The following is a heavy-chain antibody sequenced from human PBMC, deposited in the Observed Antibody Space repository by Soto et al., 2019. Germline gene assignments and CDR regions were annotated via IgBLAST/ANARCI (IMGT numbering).Heavy chain of an antibody. CDR1: GFTFGGSA. D-gene: IGHD6-19*01. CDR2: IRSKTNSYAT. J-gene: IGHJ4*02. V-gene: IGHV3-73*01. Sequence: QPGGSLRLSCAASGFTFGGSAMHWVRQASGKGLEWVGHIRSKTNSYATAYAESVKGRFTISRDDSMNTAYLQMNSLKTGDTAVYFCTRQTDAVQWLVVPTEYNFDYWGQGTLVTVSS. CDR3: TRQTDAVQWLVVPTEYNFDY.